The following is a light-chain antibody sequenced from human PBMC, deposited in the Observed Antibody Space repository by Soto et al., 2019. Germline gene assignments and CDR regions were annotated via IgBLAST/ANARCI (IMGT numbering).Light chain of an antibody. CDR2: EVS. CDR1: SSDVGGYNY. V-gene: IGLV2-14*01. Sequence: QSVPTQPASVSGSPGQSITISCTGTSSDVGGYNYVSWYQQHPGKAPKLMIYEVSNRPSGVSNRFSGSKSGNTASLTISGLQAEDEADYYCSSYTISSTLVFGTGTKVTVL. CDR3: SSYTISSTLV. J-gene: IGLJ1*01.